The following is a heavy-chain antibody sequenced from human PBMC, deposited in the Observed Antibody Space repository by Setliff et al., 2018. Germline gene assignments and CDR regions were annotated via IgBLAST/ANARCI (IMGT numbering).Heavy chain of an antibody. J-gene: IGHJ4*02. CDR1: GGTFSSYA. V-gene: IGHV1-69*05. Sequence: ASVKVSCKASGGTFSSYAISWVRQAPGQGLEWMGGIIPIFGTANYAQKFQGRVTITTDESTSTAYMELSSLRSEDTAVYYCAGLWEQQLAPLWGQGTLVTSPQ. D-gene: IGHD6-13*01. CDR2: IIPIFGTA. CDR3: AGLWEQQLAPL.